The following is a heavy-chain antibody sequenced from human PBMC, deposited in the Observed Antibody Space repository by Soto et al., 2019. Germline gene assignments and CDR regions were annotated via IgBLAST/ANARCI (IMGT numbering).Heavy chain of an antibody. CDR1: VFTFSSYG. Sequence: GGSLRLSCAASVFTFSSYGMPWVRQAPGKGLEWVAVISYDGSNKYYADSVKGRFTISRDNSKNTLYLQMNSLRAEDTAVYYCAKGSVATGNGIDYWGQGTLVTVSS. D-gene: IGHD5-12*01. CDR3: AKGSVATGNGIDY. V-gene: IGHV3-30*18. J-gene: IGHJ4*02. CDR2: ISYDGSNK.